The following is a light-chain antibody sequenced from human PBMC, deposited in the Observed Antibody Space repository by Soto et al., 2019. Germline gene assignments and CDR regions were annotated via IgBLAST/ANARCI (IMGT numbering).Light chain of an antibody. CDR3: QQYGRLPVS. V-gene: IGKV3-20*01. J-gene: IGKJ4*01. Sequence: EVLLTQSPGTLSLSPGDRATLSCRASQSLTNNFLAWYQQKPGQTPRLLIHTATSRATDIPDRFAATGSGIDFTLTISRLEPEDFAVYFCQQYGRLPVSFGGGTKIEIK. CDR2: TAT. CDR1: QSLTNNF.